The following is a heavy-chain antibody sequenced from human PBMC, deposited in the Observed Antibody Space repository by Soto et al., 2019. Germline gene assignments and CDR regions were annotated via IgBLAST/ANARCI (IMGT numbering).Heavy chain of an antibody. CDR1: GFTFNNYA. CDR3: EGALSYFFHF. D-gene: IGHD3-10*01. J-gene: IGHJ4*02. V-gene: IGHV3-23*01. Sequence: EVQLLESGGGLVQPGGSLRLSCAASGFTFNNYAMRWVRQAPGKGLEWVSAVGGSGSPTYYADSVKGRFTISRDNSKNTLYLQMDSLRVEDTAVYYCEGALSYFFHFWGQGTLVTVSS. CDR2: VGGSGSPT.